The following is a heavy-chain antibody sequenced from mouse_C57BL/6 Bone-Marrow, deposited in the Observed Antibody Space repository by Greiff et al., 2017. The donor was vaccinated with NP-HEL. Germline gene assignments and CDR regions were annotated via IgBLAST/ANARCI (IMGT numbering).Heavy chain of an antibody. CDR1: GYTFTSYT. CDR2: INPSSGYT. V-gene: IGHV1-4*01. J-gene: IGHJ4*01. Sequence: VQLQQSGAELARPGASVKMSCKASGYTFTSYTMHWVKQRPGQGLEWIGYINPSSGYTKYNQKFKDKTTLTADKSSSTAYMQLSSLTSEDSAVYYCARDGAYAMDYWGQGTSVTVSS. CDR3: ARDGAYAMDY.